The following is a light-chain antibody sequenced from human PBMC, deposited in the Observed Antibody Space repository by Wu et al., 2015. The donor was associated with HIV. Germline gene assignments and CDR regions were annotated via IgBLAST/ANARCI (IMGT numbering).Light chain of an antibody. V-gene: IGKV3-20*01. J-gene: IGKJ4*01. CDR1: QSITNN. Sequence: EIVLTQSPATLSVSPGERATLSCRASQSITNNLAWYQQKPGQAPRLLIYGASTRATGVPERFSGSGSGTDFTLTISRLEPEDFAVYYCQQYGSSPPVTFGGGTKVEIK. CDR3: QQYGSSPPVT. CDR2: GAS.